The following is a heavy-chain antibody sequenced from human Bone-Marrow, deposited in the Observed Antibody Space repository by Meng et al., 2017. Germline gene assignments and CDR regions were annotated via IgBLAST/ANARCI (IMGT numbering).Heavy chain of an antibody. D-gene: IGHD4-11*01. CDR2: IDPSGGST. CDR1: GYTFNNCY. CDR3: TRATVSTRGFGYYFDF. Sequence: QFPLVQAGAKRRKPGPSVKVSCKASGYTFNNCYMHWVRQAPGQGRQWMGIIDPSGGSTTSAQDFQGRVTMTRDPSTSTVYMELSSLRSEDTATYYCTRATVSTRGFGYYFDFWGQGTLVTVSS. V-gene: IGHV1-46*02. J-gene: IGHJ4*02.